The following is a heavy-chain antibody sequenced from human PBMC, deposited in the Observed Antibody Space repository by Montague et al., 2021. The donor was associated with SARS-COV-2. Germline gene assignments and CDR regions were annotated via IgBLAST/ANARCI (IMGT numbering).Heavy chain of an antibody. Sequence: VKPTQTLTLTCTFSGFSLSTSGMCVSWIRQPPEKALEWLARIDWDDDKYYSTSLKTRLTISKDTSKNQVVLTITNMDPVDTATYYCARRTYDILTGYDYGMDVWGQGTTVTVSS. J-gene: IGHJ6*02. CDR2: IDWDDDK. V-gene: IGHV2-70*11. CDR3: ARRTYDILTGYDYGMDV. D-gene: IGHD3-9*01. CDR1: GFSLSTSGMC.